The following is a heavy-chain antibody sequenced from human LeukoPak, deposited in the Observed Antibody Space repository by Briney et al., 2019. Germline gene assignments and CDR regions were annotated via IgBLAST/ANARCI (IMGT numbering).Heavy chain of an antibody. Sequence: GGSLRLSCGASGFTFSGYSMSWVRQAPGKGLEWVSSISSSSSYIYDADSWKGRFTISTVNCKNSLYLQMNSLRAEDTAVYYCARDPSDFIAAAGTSWFDPWGQGTLVTVSS. V-gene: IGHV3-21*01. D-gene: IGHD6-13*01. CDR2: ISSSSSYI. CDR1: GFTFSGYS. J-gene: IGHJ5*02. CDR3: ARDPSDFIAAAGTSWFDP.